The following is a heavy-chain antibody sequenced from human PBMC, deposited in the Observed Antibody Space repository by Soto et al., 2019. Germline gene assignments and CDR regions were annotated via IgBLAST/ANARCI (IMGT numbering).Heavy chain of an antibody. CDR3: ARAIASLVGATLDY. Sequence: QVQLVESGGGVVQPGRSLRLSCAASGFTFSSYGMHWVRQAPGKGLEWVAVIWYDGSNKYYADSVKGRFTISRDNSKNTLYLQMNSLRAEDTAVYYCARAIASLVGATLDYWGQGTLVTVSS. CDR2: IWYDGSNK. CDR1: GFTFSSYG. V-gene: IGHV3-33*01. D-gene: IGHD1-26*01. J-gene: IGHJ4*02.